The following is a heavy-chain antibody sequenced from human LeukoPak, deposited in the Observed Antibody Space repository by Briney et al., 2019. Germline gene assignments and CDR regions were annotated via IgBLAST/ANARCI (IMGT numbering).Heavy chain of an antibody. CDR1: GYSFNTYW. D-gene: IGHD6-13*01. CDR3: ARRLGSSSWSFDY. V-gene: IGHV5-51*01. Sequence: GESLKISCKGSGYSFNTYWIGWVRQMPGKGLEWMGIIYPGDSDTRYSPSFQGQVTISADKSISTAYLQWSSLKASDTAMYYCARRLGSSSWSFDYWGQETLVTVSS. CDR2: IYPGDSDT. J-gene: IGHJ4*02.